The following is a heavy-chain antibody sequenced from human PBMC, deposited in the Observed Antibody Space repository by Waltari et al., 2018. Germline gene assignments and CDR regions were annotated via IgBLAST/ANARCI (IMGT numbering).Heavy chain of an antibody. V-gene: IGHV3-30-3*01. CDR3: ARDRVLSSSGWFFDY. J-gene: IGHJ4*02. CDR2: ISYDGSNK. Sequence: QVQLVESGGGVVQPGRSLRLSCAASGFTFSSYAMHWVRQAPGKGLEWVAVISYDGSNKDYADSVKGRVTISRDNSKNTLYLQMNSLRAEDTAVYYCARDRVLSSSGWFFDYWGQGTLVTVSS. CDR1: GFTFSSYA. D-gene: IGHD6-19*01.